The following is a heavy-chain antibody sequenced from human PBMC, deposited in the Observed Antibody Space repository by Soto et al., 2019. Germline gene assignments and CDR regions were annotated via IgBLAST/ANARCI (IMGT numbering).Heavy chain of an antibody. D-gene: IGHD4-17*01. Sequence: TSETLSLTCTVSGGSISSGNYYWSWIRQPPGKGLEWIGYIYSSGSTNYNPSLKSRVTISVDTSKNQFSLKLSSVTAADTAVYYCARRISGDYGNWLDPWGQGILVTVSS. CDR1: GGSISSGNYY. V-gene: IGHV4-30-4*01. J-gene: IGHJ5*02. CDR3: ARRISGDYGNWLDP. CDR2: IYSSGST.